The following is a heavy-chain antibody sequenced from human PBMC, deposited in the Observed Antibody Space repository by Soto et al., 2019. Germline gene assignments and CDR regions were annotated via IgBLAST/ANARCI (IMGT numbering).Heavy chain of an antibody. D-gene: IGHD4-17*01. CDR1: GYSFTTSG. V-gene: IGHV1-18*01. J-gene: IGHJ4*02. Sequence: ASVKVSCKASGYSFTTSGITWVRQAPGQGLEWMGWISTYNGNTNYAQNLQDRVTLTTDTSTSTAYMELRSLRSDDTAVYYCARRLYGDYDYWGQGTLVTVSS. CDR2: ISTYNGNT. CDR3: ARRLYGDYDY.